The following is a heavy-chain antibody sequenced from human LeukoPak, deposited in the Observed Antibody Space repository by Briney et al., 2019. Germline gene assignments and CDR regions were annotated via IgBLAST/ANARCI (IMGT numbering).Heavy chain of an antibody. J-gene: IGHJ4*02. Sequence: GGSLRLSCAASGFTFSSSGMRWVRQAPGKGLECVAVIWYDGSNKYNADSVKGRFTISSDNYKNTLYLQMNSLRAEDTAVYYCAKDSHLWSRGSCYSDYWGQGTLVTVSS. D-gene: IGHD2-15*01. CDR3: AKDSHLWSRGSCYSDY. V-gene: IGHV3-33*06. CDR2: IWYDGSNK. CDR1: GFTFSSSG.